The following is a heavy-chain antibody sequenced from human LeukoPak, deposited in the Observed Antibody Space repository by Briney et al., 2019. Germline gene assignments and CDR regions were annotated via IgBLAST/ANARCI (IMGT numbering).Heavy chain of an antibody. CDR3: ARVVAVAGRAFDI. J-gene: IGHJ3*02. V-gene: IGHV3-21*01. CDR2: ISSSSSYI. Sequence: PGGSLRLSCAPSGFTFSSYSMNWVRPAPGKGLEWVSSISSSSSYIYYADSVKGRFTISRDNAKNSLYLQMNSLRAEDTAVYYCARVVAVAGRAFDIWGQGTMVTVSS. D-gene: IGHD6-19*01. CDR1: GFTFSSYS.